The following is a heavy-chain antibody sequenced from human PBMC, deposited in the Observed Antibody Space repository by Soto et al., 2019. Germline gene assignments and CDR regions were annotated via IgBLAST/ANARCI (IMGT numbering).Heavy chain of an antibody. D-gene: IGHD2-2*01. Sequence: LVRQAPGQGLEWMGGIIPIFGTANYAQKFQGRVTITADESTSTAYMELSSLRSEDTAMYYCARIASGYAYGMDVWGQGTTVTVSS. V-gene: IGHV1-69*01. CDR3: ARIASGYAYGMDV. CDR2: IIPIFGTA. J-gene: IGHJ6*02.